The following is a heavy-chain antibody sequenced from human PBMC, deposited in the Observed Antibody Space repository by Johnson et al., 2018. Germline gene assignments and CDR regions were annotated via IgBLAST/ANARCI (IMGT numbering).Heavy chain of an antibody. D-gene: IGHD1-26*01. CDR2: IYYSGST. Sequence: QLQESGPGLVKPSESLSLTCTVSGGSISSYYWSWIRQPPGKGLEWIGLIYYSGSTNYNPSLKSRVPISVDTSTNQFSLKLSSVTAADTAVYYCAGVHSGTKVSACDIWGQGTMVTVAS. CDR3: AGVHSGTKVSACDI. V-gene: IGHV4-59*01. CDR1: GGSISSYY. J-gene: IGHJ3*02.